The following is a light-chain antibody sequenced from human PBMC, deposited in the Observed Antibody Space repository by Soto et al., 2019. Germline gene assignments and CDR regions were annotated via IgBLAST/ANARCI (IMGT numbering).Light chain of an antibody. V-gene: IGLV2-23*01. J-gene: IGLJ3*02. CDR2: EGT. CDR3: CSYAGSSSWV. CDR1: SNDVGSYTL. Sequence: QSALTQPASVSGSPGQSITISCTGTSNDVGSYTLVSWYQQHPGKAPKFIIYEGTKRPSGVSHRFSGSKSGNTASLTISGLQAEDEADYYCCSYAGSSSWVFGGGTKLTVL.